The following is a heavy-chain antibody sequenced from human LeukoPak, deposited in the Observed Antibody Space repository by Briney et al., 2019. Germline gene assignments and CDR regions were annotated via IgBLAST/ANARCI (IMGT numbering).Heavy chain of an antibody. CDR2: INHSGST. J-gene: IGHJ6*03. D-gene: IGHD6-6*01. CDR3: ARQSGARRVYYYYYMDV. CDR1: GGSFSGYY. V-gene: IGHV4-34*01. Sequence: SETLSLTCAVYGGSFSGYYWSWIHQPPGKGLEWIGEINHSGSTNYNPSLKSRVTISVDTSKNQFSLKLSSVTAADTAVYYCARQSGARRVYYYYYMDVWGKGTTVTVSS.